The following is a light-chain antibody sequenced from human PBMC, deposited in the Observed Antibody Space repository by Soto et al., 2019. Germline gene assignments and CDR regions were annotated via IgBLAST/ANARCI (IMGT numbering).Light chain of an antibody. V-gene: IGLV2-14*01. CDR1: SSDVGGYNY. CDR3: SSYTSSSTLNYV. Sequence: QSGLTQPASVSGSPGQSITISCTGTSSDVGGYNYVSWYQQHPGKAPKLMIYEVSNRPSGVSYRFSGSKSGNTASLTISGLRAEDEADYYCSSYTSSSTLNYVFGTGTKVTV. J-gene: IGLJ1*01. CDR2: EVS.